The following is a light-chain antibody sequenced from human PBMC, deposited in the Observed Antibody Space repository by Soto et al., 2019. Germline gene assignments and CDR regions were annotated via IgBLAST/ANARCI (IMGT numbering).Light chain of an antibody. CDR2: GAS. V-gene: IGKV3-20*01. CDR1: QSVSSNN. CDR3: QQYSSSPLT. Sequence: EIVLTQSPGTLSLSPGERATLSCRASQSVSSNNLAWYQQRPGQAPRVVIYGASTRATGIPERFSGSGSGTDFTLTISRLEPEDFAVYSCQQYSSSPLTFGGGTKVDIK. J-gene: IGKJ4*01.